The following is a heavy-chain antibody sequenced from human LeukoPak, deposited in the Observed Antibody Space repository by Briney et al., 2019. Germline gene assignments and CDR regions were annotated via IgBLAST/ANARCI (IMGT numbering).Heavy chain of an antibody. D-gene: IGHD3-10*01. CDR2: ISYDGSNK. CDR1: GFTFSSYA. J-gene: IGHJ4*02. CDR3: ARDSSFYGSGSYYFNPIDY. Sequence: PGGSLRLSCAASGFTFSSYAMHWVRQAPGKGLEWVAVISYDGSNKYYADSVKGRFTISRDISKNTLYLQMNSLRAEDTAVYYCARDSSFYGSGSYYFNPIDYWGQGTLVTVSS. V-gene: IGHV3-30-3*01.